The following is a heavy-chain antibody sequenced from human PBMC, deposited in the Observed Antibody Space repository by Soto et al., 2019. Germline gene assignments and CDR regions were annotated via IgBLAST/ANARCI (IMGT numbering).Heavy chain of an antibody. CDR2: IKEDGSEE. Sequence: VKLVESGGGLVRPGGSLRLSCVASGFTFRSYWMTWIRQAPGKGLEWVGNIKEDGSEEKYVDSVKGRFTISRDNAKNSLYLQMNSLRVEDTAIYYCASPRGGGYRIFDYWGRGTLVTVSS. CDR1: GFTFRSYW. J-gene: IGHJ4*02. V-gene: IGHV3-7*01. CDR3: ASPRGGGYRIFDY. D-gene: IGHD1-26*01.